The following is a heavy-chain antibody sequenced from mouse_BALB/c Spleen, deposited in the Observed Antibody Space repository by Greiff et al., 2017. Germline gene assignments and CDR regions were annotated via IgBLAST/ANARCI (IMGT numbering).Heavy chain of an antibody. Sequence: EVQLVESGGGLVQPGGSLRLSCATSGFTFTDYYMSWVRQPPGKALEWLGFIRNKANGYTTEYSASVKGRFTISRDNSQSILYLQMNTLRAEDSATYYCARDGGLRRAMDYWGQGTSVTVSS. CDR1: GFTFTDYY. J-gene: IGHJ4*01. V-gene: IGHV7-3*02. CDR2: IRNKANGYTT. CDR3: ARDGGLRRAMDY. D-gene: IGHD2-4*01.